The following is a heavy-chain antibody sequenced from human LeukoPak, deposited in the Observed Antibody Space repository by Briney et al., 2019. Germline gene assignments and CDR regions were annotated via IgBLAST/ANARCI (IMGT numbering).Heavy chain of an antibody. Sequence: SETLSLTCTVSGVSISNYFWTWIRQAPGKGLEWIGYIYYIGTTDYNPSLKSRATISVDMSKNQFSLKLTSVSAADTAVYYCAREGYGSGSSHFMDVWGTGTTVTASS. V-gene: IGHV4-59*01. CDR3: AREGYGSGSSHFMDV. CDR1: GVSISNYF. D-gene: IGHD3-10*01. J-gene: IGHJ6*03. CDR2: IYYIGTT.